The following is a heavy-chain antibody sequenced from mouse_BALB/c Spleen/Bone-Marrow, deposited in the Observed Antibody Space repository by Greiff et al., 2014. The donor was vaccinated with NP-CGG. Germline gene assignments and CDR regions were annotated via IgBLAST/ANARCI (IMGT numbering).Heavy chain of an antibody. CDR1: GYTFTSYW. J-gene: IGHJ3*01. CDR3: AYGTPFAY. D-gene: IGHD2-1*01. Sequence: QVHVKQSGAELARPGASVKLSCKASGYTFTSYWMQWVKQRPGQGLEWIGAIYPGDGDTRYTQKFKGKATLTADKSSSTAYMQLSSLASEDSAVYYCAYGTPFAYWGQGTLVTVSA. V-gene: IGHV1-87*01. CDR2: IYPGDGDT.